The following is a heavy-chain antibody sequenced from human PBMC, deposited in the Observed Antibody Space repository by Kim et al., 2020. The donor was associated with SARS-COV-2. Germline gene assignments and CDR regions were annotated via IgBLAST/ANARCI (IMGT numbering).Heavy chain of an antibody. J-gene: IGHJ4*02. CDR3: VRDFDGTWSLDY. V-gene: IGHV1-46*01. Sequence: ASVKVSCKTSGYIFTTYHIHWVRQAPGEGLEWMGIISPLTGETTYAQKFQGGVTLTTDTSTTTAYMELSSLRSEDTAVYYFVRDFDGTWSLDYWCQGTLVTVSS. CDR2: ISPLTGET. D-gene: IGHD6-13*01. CDR1: GYIFTTYH.